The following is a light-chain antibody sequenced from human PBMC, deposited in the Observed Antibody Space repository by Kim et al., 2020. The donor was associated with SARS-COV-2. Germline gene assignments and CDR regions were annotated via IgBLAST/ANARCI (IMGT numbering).Light chain of an antibody. J-gene: IGLJ3*02. CDR1: ALPKQY. V-gene: IGLV3-25*03. CDR3: QSADSSDTFWV. CDR2: EDT. Sequence: SYELTQPPSVSVSPGQTATITYSGDALPKQYAYWFQQKPGQAPVLVIYEDTQRPSGIPERFSGSTSGTTVTLTISRVRAEDEADYYCQSADSSDTFWVFG.